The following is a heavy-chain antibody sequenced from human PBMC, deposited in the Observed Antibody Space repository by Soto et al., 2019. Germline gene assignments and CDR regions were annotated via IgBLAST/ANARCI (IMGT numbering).Heavy chain of an antibody. J-gene: IGHJ4*02. V-gene: IGHV4-30-2*01. CDR2: IYHSGST. CDR3: ARGPPFGY. D-gene: IGHD3-10*01. CDR1: GGSISSGGYS. Sequence: QLQLQESGSGLGKPSQTLSLTCAVSGGSISSGGYSWSWIRQPPGKGLEWIGYIYHSGSTYYNPSLKSRVTISVDRSKNQFSLKLSSVTAADTAVYYCARGPPFGYWGQGTLVTVSS.